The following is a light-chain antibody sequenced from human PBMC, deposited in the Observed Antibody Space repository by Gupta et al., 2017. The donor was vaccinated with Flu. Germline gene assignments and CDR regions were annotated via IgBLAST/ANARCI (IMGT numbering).Light chain of an antibody. CDR2: GAS. Sequence: PSSMSASVADTVSITRLSSHYIDDWLAWYQQTPVTPPNLLIYGASSSLGAVPSRFSGSGSGTEFSLTISGLQAGDFATYCCQQADSFPRTFGQGTRVDIK. CDR1: HYIDDW. V-gene: IGKV1-12*01. CDR3: QQADSFPRT. J-gene: IGKJ1*01.